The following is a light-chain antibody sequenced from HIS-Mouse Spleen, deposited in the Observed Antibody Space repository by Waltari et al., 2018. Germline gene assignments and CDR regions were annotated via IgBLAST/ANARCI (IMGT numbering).Light chain of an antibody. J-gene: IGLJ3*02. CDR2: STN. CDR3: VLYMGSGIWV. Sequence: QTVVTQEPSFSVSPGGTVTLTCGLSSGSASTSYSPIWYQQTPGQAPRTLIYSTNTRSSGVPDRFSGSILGNKAALTITGAQADDESDYYCVLYMGSGIWVFGGGTKLTVL. CDR1: SGSASTSYS. V-gene: IGLV8-61*01.